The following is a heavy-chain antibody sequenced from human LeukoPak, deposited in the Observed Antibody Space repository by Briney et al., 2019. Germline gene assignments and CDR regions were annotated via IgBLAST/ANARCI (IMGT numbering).Heavy chain of an antibody. Sequence: GASVKVSCKASGYTFTDYTMHWLRQAPGQRLNWMGWINGGSGNTNYSPEFQGRVTITRDTSASTAYMELSSLRSEDTAVHYCANPRYDSSGYYYVDWGQGTLVTVSS. CDR2: INGGSGNT. J-gene: IGHJ4*02. CDR1: GYTFTDYT. V-gene: IGHV1-3*01. D-gene: IGHD3-22*01. CDR3: ANPRYDSSGYYYVD.